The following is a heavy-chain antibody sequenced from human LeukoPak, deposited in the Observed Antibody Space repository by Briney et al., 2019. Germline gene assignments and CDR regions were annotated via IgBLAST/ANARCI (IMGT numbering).Heavy chain of an antibody. CDR1: GFTFSSYW. Sequence: GGSLRLSCAASGFTFSSYWMNWVRQAPGKGLEWVANIKQDGSERNYVDSVKGRFTVSRDNTKNSLYLQMNSLRAEDSAVYYCSSARNGVDCWGQGTLVTVSS. V-gene: IGHV3-7*01. CDR3: SSARNGVDC. D-gene: IGHD1-14*01. CDR2: IKQDGSER. J-gene: IGHJ4*02.